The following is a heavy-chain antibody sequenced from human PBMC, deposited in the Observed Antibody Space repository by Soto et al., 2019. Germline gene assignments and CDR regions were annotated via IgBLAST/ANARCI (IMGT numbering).Heavy chain of an antibody. V-gene: IGHV4-34*01. CDR3: ARVERGTATTVVDAFDI. J-gene: IGHJ3*02. D-gene: IGHD1-1*01. CDR2: MSHSGGT. CDR1: GGFVSSGSYY. Sequence: QVQLQQWGAGLLKPSETLSLTCAVYGGFVSSGSYYWSWIRQPPGKGLEWIGEMSHSGGTHFNPSLKSRVTISVVTSKNQFSLKMRSVTAADTALYYCARVERGTATTVVDAFDIWGPGTMVTVSS.